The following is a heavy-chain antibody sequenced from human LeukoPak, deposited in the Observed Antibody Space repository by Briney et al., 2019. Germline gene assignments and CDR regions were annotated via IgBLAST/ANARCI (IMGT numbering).Heavy chain of an antibody. D-gene: IGHD6-13*01. Sequence: SETLSLTCTVSGGSISSYYWNWIRQPAGKGLEWIGRIYTSGSTNYNPSLKSRVTISVDTSKNQFSLKLSSVTAADTAVYYCARESGDSSSHYYFDYWGQGTLVTVSS. CDR1: GGSISSYY. J-gene: IGHJ4*02. CDR2: IYTSGST. CDR3: ARESGDSSSHYYFDY. V-gene: IGHV4-4*07.